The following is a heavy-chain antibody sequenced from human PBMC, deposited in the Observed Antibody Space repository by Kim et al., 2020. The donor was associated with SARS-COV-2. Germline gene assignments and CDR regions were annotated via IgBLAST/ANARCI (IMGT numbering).Heavy chain of an antibody. J-gene: IGHJ4*02. V-gene: IGHV3-21*01. CDR1: GFTFSSYS. Sequence: GGSLRLSCAASGFTFSSYSMNWVRQAPGKGLEWVSPISSSSSYIYYADSVKGRFTISRDNAKNSLYLQMNSLRAEDTAVYYCARDRGLRRTSPVDYWGQGTLVTVSS. D-gene: IGHD5-12*01. CDR3: ARDRGLRRTSPVDY. CDR2: ISSSSSYI.